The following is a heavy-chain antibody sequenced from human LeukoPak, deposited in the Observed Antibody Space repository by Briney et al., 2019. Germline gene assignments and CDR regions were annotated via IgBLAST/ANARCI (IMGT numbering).Heavy chain of an antibody. Sequence: GASVKVSCKASGYTFTNYGINWVRQAPGQGLEWMGWISVYNGNTNYAQKLQGRVSMTTDTSTTTAYMELRSLRSDDTAVYYCAREQGNRVDYYYYYGMDVWGQGTTVTVSS. CDR3: AREQGNRVDYYYYYGMDV. V-gene: IGHV1-18*01. J-gene: IGHJ6*02. CDR2: ISVYNGNT. CDR1: GYTFTNYG. D-gene: IGHD2-15*01.